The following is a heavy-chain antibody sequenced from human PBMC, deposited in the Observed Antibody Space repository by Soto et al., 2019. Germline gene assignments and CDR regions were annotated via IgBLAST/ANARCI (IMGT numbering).Heavy chain of an antibody. Sequence: RLSSAASGLTVSSYYMSWVRLAPGKGLKWVSVIYIGGSTYYADSVKGRFTISRDNSKNTLYLQMNSLRAEDTAVYYCARYSYYYCGSDGPPNGFDIWGQGTMVTVSS. CDR2: IYIGGST. CDR3: ARYSYYYCGSDGPPNGFDI. CDR1: GLTVSSYY. D-gene: IGHD3-3*01. V-gene: IGHV3-53*01. J-gene: IGHJ6*02.